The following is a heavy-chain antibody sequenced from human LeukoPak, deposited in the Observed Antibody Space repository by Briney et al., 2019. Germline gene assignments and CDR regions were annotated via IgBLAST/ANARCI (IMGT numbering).Heavy chain of an antibody. D-gene: IGHD2-15*01. CDR1: GVSISSYY. CDR2: IYYSGST. V-gene: IGHV4-59*01. CDR3: ARDSGYCSGGSCQTPFDY. J-gene: IGHJ4*02. Sequence: SETLSLTCSVSGVSISSYYWSWVRQPPGKGLEWIGNIYYSGSTNYNPSLKSRVTISVVTSKNQFSLKLSPVTAADTAVYYCARDSGYCSGGSCQTPFDYWGQGTLVTVSS.